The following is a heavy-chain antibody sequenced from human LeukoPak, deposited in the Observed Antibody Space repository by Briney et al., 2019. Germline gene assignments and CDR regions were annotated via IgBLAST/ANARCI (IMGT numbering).Heavy chain of an antibody. CDR3: ARDGYDSSGYYYEGAFDY. D-gene: IGHD3-22*01. J-gene: IGHJ4*02. V-gene: IGHV3-30-3*01. CDR2: VSYDGSNK. Sequence: GSLRLSCAASGFTFSTYAMHWVRQAPGKGLEWVTVVSYDGSNKYYGDSVAGRFTISRDNSKNTLYLQMNSLRAEDTAVYYCARDGYDSSGYYYEGAFDYWGQGTLVTVSS. CDR1: GFTFSTYA.